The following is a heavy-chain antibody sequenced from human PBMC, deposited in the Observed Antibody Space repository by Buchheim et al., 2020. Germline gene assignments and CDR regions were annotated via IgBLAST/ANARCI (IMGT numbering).Heavy chain of an antibody. Sequence: EVQLLESGGGLVQPGGSLRLSCAASGFTFSSYAMSWVRQAPGKGLEWVSAISGSGGSTYYADSVKGRFTIPRDNSKKTLYLQMNSLRAEDTAVYYCAKMGFGVTLRLHWFDPWGQGTL. V-gene: IGHV3-23*01. D-gene: IGHD2-21*02. CDR3: AKMGFGVTLRLHWFDP. CDR2: ISGSGGST. CDR1: GFTFSSYA. J-gene: IGHJ5*02.